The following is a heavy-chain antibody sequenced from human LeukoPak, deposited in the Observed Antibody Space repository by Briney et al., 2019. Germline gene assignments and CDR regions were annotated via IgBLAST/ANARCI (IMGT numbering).Heavy chain of an antibody. CDR3: AKDLGYCSGGSCPGAFDI. CDR1: GFTFSSYA. Sequence: GGSLRLSCAASGFTFSSYAMHWVRQAPGKGLEWVAVISYDGSNKYYADSVKGRFTISRDNSKNTLYLQMNSLRAEDTAVYYCAKDLGYCSGGSCPGAFDIWGQGTMVTVSS. CDR2: ISYDGSNK. J-gene: IGHJ3*02. V-gene: IGHV3-30-3*01. D-gene: IGHD2-15*01.